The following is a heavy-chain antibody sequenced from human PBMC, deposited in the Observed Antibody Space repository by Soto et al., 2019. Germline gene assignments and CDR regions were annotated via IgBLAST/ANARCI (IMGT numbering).Heavy chain of an antibody. CDR1: GYTFTSYY. V-gene: IGHV1-46*03. CDR2: INPTGGST. CDR3: ARGTIPVAGYGWYFDL. D-gene: IGHD6-19*01. J-gene: IGHJ2*01. Sequence: QVQLVQSGAEVKKPGASVKVSCKASGYTFTSYYMHWVRQAPGQGLEWMGIINPTGGSTSYAQKFQGRVTMTRDTSTTAVYMELSSLRSEDTAAYYCARGTIPVAGYGWYFDLWGRGTLVTVSS.